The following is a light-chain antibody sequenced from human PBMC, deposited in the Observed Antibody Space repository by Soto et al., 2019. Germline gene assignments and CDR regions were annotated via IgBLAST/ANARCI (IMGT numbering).Light chain of an antibody. J-gene: IGKJ4*01. CDR3: QQANSFPLT. V-gene: IGKV1-12*01. CDR2: AAS. CDR1: QGINRW. Sequence: DIQMTQSPFSVSASVGDRVTITCRASQGINRWLAWYQQKPGKAPQLLIYAASRLQSGVPSRFSGSVSGTDFTLTISSLQPEAFATYYCQQANSFPLTFGGGTKVEIK.